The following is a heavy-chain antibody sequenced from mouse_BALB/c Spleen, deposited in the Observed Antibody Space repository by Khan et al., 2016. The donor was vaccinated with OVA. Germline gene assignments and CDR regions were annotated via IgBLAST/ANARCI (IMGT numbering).Heavy chain of an antibody. D-gene: IGHD3-2*02. CDR1: GYSITSDYA. Sequence: EVQLVESGPGLVKPSQSLSLTCTVTGYSITSDYAWNWIRQFPGNKLEWMGYISYSGNTNYNPSLKSRISITRDTSKNQFFLQLNFVTIEDTATYYCERSQGGDFDYWGQGTTLTVSS. J-gene: IGHJ2*01. CDR3: ERSQGGDFDY. CDR2: ISYSGNT. V-gene: IGHV3-2*02.